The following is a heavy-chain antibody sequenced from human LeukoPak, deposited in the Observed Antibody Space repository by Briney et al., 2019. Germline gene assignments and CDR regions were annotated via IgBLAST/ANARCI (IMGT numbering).Heavy chain of an antibody. CDR1: GGSFSGYY. V-gene: IGHV4-34*01. Sequence: PSETLSLTCAVYGGSFSGYYWSWIRQPPGKGLEWIGEINHSGSTNYNPSLKSRVTISVDTSKNQFSLKLSSVTAADTAVYYCARSYSSGWYRGNSYFQHWGQGTLVTVSS. J-gene: IGHJ1*01. D-gene: IGHD6-19*01. CDR2: INHSGST. CDR3: ARSYSSGWYRGNSYFQH.